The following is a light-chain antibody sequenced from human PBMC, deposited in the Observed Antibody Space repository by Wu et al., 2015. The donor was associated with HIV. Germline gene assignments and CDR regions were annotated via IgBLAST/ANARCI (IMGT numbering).Light chain of an antibody. J-gene: IGKJ1*01. Sequence: EVVLTQSPGTLSLSPGERATLSCRASQSISSNYLAWYQQKPGQAPRLLISVASSRATGIPDRFSGSVSGTEFTLTINNMQSEDFAAYYCQQYNNWPRTFGQGTKVEIK. V-gene: IGKV3D-15*01. CDR3: QQYNNWPRT. CDR1: QSISSN. CDR2: VAS.